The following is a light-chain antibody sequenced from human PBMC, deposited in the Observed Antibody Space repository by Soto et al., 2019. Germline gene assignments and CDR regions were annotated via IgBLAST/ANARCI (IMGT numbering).Light chain of an antibody. V-gene: IGKV3-20*01. J-gene: IGKJ1*01. CDR3: QQCGGSWTWT. CDR1: QSVSSAY. Sequence: EVVLTQAPGTLSLSPGERATLSCRASQSVSSAYLAWYQHKPGQPPTLPIYAASSRVTGIPDRFSGSGSGTDFTINISTLEPEDVAAYYCQQCGGSWTWTFGQGTKVEIK. CDR2: AAS.